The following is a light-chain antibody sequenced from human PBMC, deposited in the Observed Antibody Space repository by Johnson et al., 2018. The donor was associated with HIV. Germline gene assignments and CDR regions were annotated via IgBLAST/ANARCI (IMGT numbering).Light chain of an antibody. Sequence: QSVLTQPPSVSAAPGQRVTISCSGSSSNIGNDSVSWYQQLPGTAPKLLIYRNNQRPSGVPDRFSGSKSGTSASLAISGLQAEDEADYYCAAWDDSLNGLYVFGIGTKVTVL. J-gene: IGLJ1*01. CDR3: AAWDDSLNGLYV. V-gene: IGLV1-44*01. CDR1: SSNIGNDS. CDR2: RNN.